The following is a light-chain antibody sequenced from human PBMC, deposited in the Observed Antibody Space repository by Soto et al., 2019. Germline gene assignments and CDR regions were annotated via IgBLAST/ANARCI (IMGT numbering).Light chain of an antibody. CDR3: LQYDKWPPWT. J-gene: IGKJ1*01. V-gene: IGKV3-15*01. CDR1: QSVGSS. Sequence: VMTQSPATLSVSPGERFTLSCRASQSVGSSLAWYRQKPGQAPRLLVYGASTRATGIPARFSGSGSGTEFTLTISSLQSEDFAVYYCLQYDKWPPWTFGQGTKVEIK. CDR2: GAS.